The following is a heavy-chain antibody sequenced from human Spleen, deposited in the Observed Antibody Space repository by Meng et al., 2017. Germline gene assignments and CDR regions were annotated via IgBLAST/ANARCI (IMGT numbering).Heavy chain of an antibody. D-gene: IGHD1-26*01. CDR1: GFSFSTHA. J-gene: IGHJ4*02. CDR3: AKDAIVGASHVEYYFDS. Sequence: GESLKISCAASGFSFSTHAMSWIRQAPGKGLEWVSLISASGGSTYYADSVKGRFTISRDSSKNTLYLQMSSLRAEDTAVYYCAKDAIVGASHVEYYFDSWGQGTLVTVSS. CDR2: ISASGGST. V-gene: IGHV3-23*01.